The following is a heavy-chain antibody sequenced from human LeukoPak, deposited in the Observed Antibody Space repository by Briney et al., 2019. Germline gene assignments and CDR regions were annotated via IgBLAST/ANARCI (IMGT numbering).Heavy chain of an antibody. D-gene: IGHD3-10*01. Sequence: PGASVKVSCKTSGYTFTAYYMHWVRQAPGRGLEWMGIINPSGGSAYYAQTFQGRVTMTRDTSTNTVYMELSSLRSADTAFYYCARDRGAMVRGAPPGDYWGQGTLVTVSS. CDR2: INPSGGSA. CDR1: GYTFTAYY. V-gene: IGHV1-46*01. J-gene: IGHJ4*02. CDR3: ARDRGAMVRGAPPGDY.